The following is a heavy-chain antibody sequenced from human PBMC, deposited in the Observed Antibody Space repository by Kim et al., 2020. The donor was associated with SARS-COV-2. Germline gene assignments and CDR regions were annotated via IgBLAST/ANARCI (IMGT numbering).Heavy chain of an antibody. D-gene: IGHD3-10*01. V-gene: IGHV4-59*01. CDR3: ARDKVGSGYLFDY. Sequence: YNASLKSRVSIAVDTSKNQFSLKLSSVTAADTSVYYCARDKVGSGYLFDYWGQGTLVTVSS. J-gene: IGHJ4*02.